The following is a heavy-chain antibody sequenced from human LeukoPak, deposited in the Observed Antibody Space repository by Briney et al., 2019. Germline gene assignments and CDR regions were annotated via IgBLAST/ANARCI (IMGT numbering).Heavy chain of an antibody. D-gene: IGHD6-19*01. CDR1: VYSISSGYF. CDR2: TYYSGST. J-gene: IGHJ4*02. CDR3: ASPWSSGGFDY. V-gene: IGHV4-38-2*01. Sequence: PSETLSLTCAVSVYSISSGYFWGWIRQPPGKGLEWIGSTYYSGSTSYNTSLKSRVTISVDTSKNQFSLKLSSVTAADTAVYYCASPWSSGGFDYWGQGTLVTVSS.